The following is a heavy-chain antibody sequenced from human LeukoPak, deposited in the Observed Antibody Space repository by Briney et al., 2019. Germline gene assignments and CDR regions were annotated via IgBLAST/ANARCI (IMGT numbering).Heavy chain of an antibody. CDR3: ASLRFLERSYVTREYYYYYGLDV. Sequence: ASVKVSCKVSGHTLTKFSMHWVRQAPGKGLEWMGGFDPEEGETIYAQRFQDRVTMTEDTSTDTGYMELSSLRAEDTAMYYCASLRFLERSYVTREYYYYYGLDVWGQGTAVTVSS. CDR2: FDPEEGET. CDR1: GHTLTKFS. V-gene: IGHV1-24*01. D-gene: IGHD3-3*01. J-gene: IGHJ6*02.